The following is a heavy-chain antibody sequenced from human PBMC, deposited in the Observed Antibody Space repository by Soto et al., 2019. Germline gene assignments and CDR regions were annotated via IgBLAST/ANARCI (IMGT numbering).Heavy chain of an antibody. J-gene: IGHJ4*02. Sequence: QVQLVESGGGVVQPGRSLRLPCTASGFTLSDYGIHWVRQAPGKGLEWVAFIAFDGSATYYADSLKGRFTVSRNNSIDTVELLINSLADDQTAVFYCARGRWRRYCAIPYCYTFDSWGQGTLVTVSS. CDR1: GFTLSDYG. D-gene: IGHD2-15*01. V-gene: IGHV3-30*03. CDR2: IAFDGSAT. CDR3: ARGRWRRYCAIPYCYTFDS.